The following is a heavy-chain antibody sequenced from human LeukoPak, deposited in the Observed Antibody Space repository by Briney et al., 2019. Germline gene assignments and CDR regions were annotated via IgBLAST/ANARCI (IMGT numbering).Heavy chain of an antibody. V-gene: IGHV4-39*01. D-gene: IGHD2-2*01. J-gene: IGHJ4*02. CDR3: ASLGGIVVVPAAIDY. CDR1: GGSISSSSYY. Sequence: SETLSLTCTVSGGSISSSSYYWGWIRQPPRKGLEWIGSIYYSGSTYYNPSLKSRVTISVDTSKNQFSLKLSSVTAADTAVYYCASLGGIVVVPAAIDYWGQGTLVTVSS. CDR2: IYYSGST.